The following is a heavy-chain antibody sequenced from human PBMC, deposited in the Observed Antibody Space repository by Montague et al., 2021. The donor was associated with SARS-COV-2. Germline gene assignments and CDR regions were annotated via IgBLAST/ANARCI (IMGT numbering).Heavy chain of an antibody. CDR3: ARVFPRWLQFDPYFDY. CDR1: GGSISSYH. J-gene: IGHJ4*02. D-gene: IGHD5-24*01. V-gene: IGHV4-59*01. CDR2: IYYSGST. Sequence: SETLSLTCTVSGGSISSYHWSWIRQPPGKGLEWIGYIYYSGSTNYNPSLKGRVTISVDTSKNQFSLKLSSVTAADTAVYYCARVFPRWLQFDPYFDYWGQGTLVTVSS.